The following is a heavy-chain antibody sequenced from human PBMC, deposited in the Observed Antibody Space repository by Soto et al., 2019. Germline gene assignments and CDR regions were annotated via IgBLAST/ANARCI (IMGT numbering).Heavy chain of an antibody. J-gene: IGHJ4*02. CDR3: AKENLRYGDYSPFAY. CDR2: IGGSGIST. CDR1: GFTFSNYA. D-gene: IGHD4-17*01. Sequence: EVQLLESGGGLVQPGGSLRLSCAASGFTFSNYAMSWVRQAPGKGLEWVSAIGGSGISTYYADSVKGRFTISRDNSKNTMYLQMNSLRAEDTDIYYCAKENLRYGDYSPFAYWGQGTLVTVSS. V-gene: IGHV3-23*01.